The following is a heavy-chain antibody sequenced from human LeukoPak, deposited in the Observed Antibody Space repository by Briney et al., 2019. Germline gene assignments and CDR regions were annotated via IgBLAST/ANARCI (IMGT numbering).Heavy chain of an antibody. CDR3: SRAADVVLVPPSDD. D-gene: IGHD2-8*02. CDR1: GYTFIGYF. V-gene: IGHV1-2*02. Sequence: ASVKVSCKASGYTFIGYFMHWVRQAPGQGLEWMGWINPNSGDTNYAQKLKGRVTMTRDTSISAAYMELSSLRFDDTAVYYCSRAADVVLVPPSDDWGQGTLVTVSS. CDR2: INPNSGDT. J-gene: IGHJ4*02.